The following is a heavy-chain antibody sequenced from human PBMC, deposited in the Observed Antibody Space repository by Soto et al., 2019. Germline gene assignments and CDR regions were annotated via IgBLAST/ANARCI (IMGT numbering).Heavy chain of an antibody. CDR1: GFTFSSYG. Sequence: LRLFCAASGFTFSSYGMHWVRQAPGKGLEWVAVISYDGSNKYYADSVKGRFTISRDNSKNTLYLQMNSLRAEDTAVYYCAKEAVGACVYWGQGTLVTVSS. CDR2: ISYDGSNK. J-gene: IGHJ4*02. V-gene: IGHV3-30*18. CDR3: AKEAVGACVY. D-gene: IGHD1-26*01.